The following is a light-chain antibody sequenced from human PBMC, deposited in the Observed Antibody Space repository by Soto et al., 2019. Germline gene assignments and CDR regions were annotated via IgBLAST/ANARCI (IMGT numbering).Light chain of an antibody. J-gene: IGKJ2*01. CDR3: HQYSKSSYT. V-gene: IGKV3-20*01. Sequence: EIVLTQSTGTLSLSPGERATLSCRASQSVSSTYLAWYQQKPGQAPRVLIFGASSRATGVPDRFSGSGSGTDFTLTISRLEPEDVAVYHCHQYSKSSYTVGQGTRLEIK. CDR1: QSVSSTY. CDR2: GAS.